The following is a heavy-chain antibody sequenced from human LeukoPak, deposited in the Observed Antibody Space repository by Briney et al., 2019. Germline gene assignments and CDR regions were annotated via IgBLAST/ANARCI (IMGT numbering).Heavy chain of an antibody. V-gene: IGHV4-59*01. D-gene: IGHD3-10*01. J-gene: IGHJ5*02. Sequence: SETLSLTCTVSGGSISSSYWSWIRQPPGKGLEWIGYIYYSGSTNYNPSLKSRVTISVDTSNNQFSLKLSSVTAADTAVYYCARDSGTTGEVKFDPWGQGTLVTVSS. CDR2: IYYSGST. CDR3: ARDSGTTGEVKFDP. CDR1: GGSISSSY.